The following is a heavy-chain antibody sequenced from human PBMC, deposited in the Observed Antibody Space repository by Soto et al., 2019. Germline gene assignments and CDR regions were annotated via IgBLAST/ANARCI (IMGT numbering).Heavy chain of an antibody. CDR3: AKAPDIVEVVAATPFDY. CDR2: ISGSGGST. CDR1: GFTFSSYA. J-gene: IGHJ4*02. V-gene: IGHV3-23*01. D-gene: IGHD2-15*01. Sequence: EVQLLESGGGLVQPGGSLRLSCAASGFTFSSYAMSWVRQAPGKGLEWVSAISGSGGSTYYADSVKGRFTISRDNSKNTLYLQMNSLRADDTAVYYCAKAPDIVEVVAATPFDYWGQGTLVTVSS.